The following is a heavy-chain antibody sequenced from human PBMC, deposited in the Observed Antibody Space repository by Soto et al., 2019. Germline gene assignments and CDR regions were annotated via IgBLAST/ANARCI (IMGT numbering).Heavy chain of an antibody. V-gene: IGHV3-7*01. Sequence: PGGSLRLSCAASGFTFSSYWMSWVRQAPGKGLEWVANIKQDGSEKYYVDSVKGRFTISRDNAKNSLYLQMNSLRAEDTAVYYCASLLPYYDILTGYPQDPNTNSDYSGQGTLVTVST. J-gene: IGHJ4*02. CDR3: ASLLPYYDILTGYPQDPNTNSDY. D-gene: IGHD3-9*01. CDR1: GFTFSSYW. CDR2: IKQDGSEK.